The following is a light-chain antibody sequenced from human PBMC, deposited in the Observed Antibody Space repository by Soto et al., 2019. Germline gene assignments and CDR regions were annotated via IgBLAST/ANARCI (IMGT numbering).Light chain of an antibody. V-gene: IGLV2-14*01. CDR3: SSYTSSSTLYV. CDR2: EVS. J-gene: IGLJ1*01. CDR1: SSDVGGYNY. Sequence: QSALTQPASVSGSPGQSITISCTGTSSDVGGYNYVSWYHQHPGKAPKLMIYEVSNRPSGVSNRFSGSKSGNTASLSISGLQAEDEADYYCSSYTSSSTLYVFGTGTKVTAL.